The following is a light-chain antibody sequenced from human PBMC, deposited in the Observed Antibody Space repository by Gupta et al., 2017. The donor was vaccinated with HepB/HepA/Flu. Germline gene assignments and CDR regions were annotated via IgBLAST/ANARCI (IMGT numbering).Light chain of an antibody. V-gene: IGLV1-40*01. J-gene: IGLJ2*01. CDR2: DNT. CDR1: SSNIGAGYD. CDR3: QYFDSSPSGHIV. Sequence: QSMLTQPPSVSGAPGQRATISRTGSSSNIGAGYDVHWYQQLPVTSPKLLIYDNTNRPSGVPDRFPGSKSGTSASLAITGLRTEDEADYHCQYFDSSPSGHIVFGGGTKLTVL.